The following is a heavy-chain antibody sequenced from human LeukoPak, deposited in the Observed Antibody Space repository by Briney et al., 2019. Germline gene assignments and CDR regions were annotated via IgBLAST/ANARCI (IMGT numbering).Heavy chain of an antibody. Sequence: PSETLSLTCTVSGGSISSYYWSWIRQPPGKGLEWIGYIYYSGSTNYNPSLKSRVTISVDTSKNQFSLKLSSVTAADTAVYYCATWTVNYYDGSGYYPIGFQHWGQGTLVTVSS. D-gene: IGHD3-22*01. J-gene: IGHJ1*01. CDR1: GGSISSYY. V-gene: IGHV4-59*01. CDR3: ATWTVNYYDGSGYYPIGFQH. CDR2: IYYSGST.